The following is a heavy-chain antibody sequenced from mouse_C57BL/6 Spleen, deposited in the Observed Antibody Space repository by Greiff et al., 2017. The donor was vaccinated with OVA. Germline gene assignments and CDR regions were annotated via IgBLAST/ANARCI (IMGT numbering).Heavy chain of an antibody. V-gene: IGHV1-69*01. D-gene: IGHD4-1*01. J-gene: IGHJ2*01. Sequence: QVQLQQPGAELVMPGASVKLSCKASGYTFTSYWMHWVKQRPGQGLEWIGEIDPSDSYTNYNQKFKGKSTLTVDKSSSTAYMQLSSLTSEDSAVYYCASKVWDFDYWGQGTTLTVSS. CDR3: ASKVWDFDY. CDR1: GYTFTSYW. CDR2: IDPSDSYT.